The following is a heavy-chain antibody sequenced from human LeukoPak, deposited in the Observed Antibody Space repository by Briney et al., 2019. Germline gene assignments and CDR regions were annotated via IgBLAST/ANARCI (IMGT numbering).Heavy chain of an antibody. CDR2: IWYDGSNK. CDR1: GFTFSSYG. J-gene: IGHJ4*02. CDR3: ARDLYYYDSSGYWGIFDY. D-gene: IGHD3-22*01. V-gene: IGHV3-33*01. Sequence: GGSLRLSCAASGFTFSSYGMHWVRQAPGKGLEWVAVIWYDGSNKYYADSVKGRFTISRDNSKNTLYLQMNSLRAEDTAVYYCARDLYYYDSSGYWGIFDYWGQGTLVTVSS.